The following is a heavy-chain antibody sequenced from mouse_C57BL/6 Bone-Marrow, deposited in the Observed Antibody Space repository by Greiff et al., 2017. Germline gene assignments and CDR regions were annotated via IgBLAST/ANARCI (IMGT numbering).Heavy chain of an antibody. V-gene: IGHV1-52*01. Sequence: QVQLQQPGAELVRPGSSVKLSCKASGYTFTSYWMHWVKQRPIQGLEWIGNIDPSDSETHYNQKFKDKATLTVDKSSSTAYMQLSSLTSEDSAVYYCATTSYYYGSSLFDYGGQGTTLTVSA. J-gene: IGHJ2*01. CDR3: ATTSYYYGSSLFDY. CDR2: IDPSDSET. CDR1: GYTFTSYW. D-gene: IGHD1-1*01.